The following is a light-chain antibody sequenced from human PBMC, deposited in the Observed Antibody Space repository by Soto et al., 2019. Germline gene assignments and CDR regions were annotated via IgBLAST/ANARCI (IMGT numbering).Light chain of an antibody. J-gene: IGKJ1*01. Sequence: DIVMTQSPDSLAVSLGERSTINCKSSQSVLYSSNNKNYLAWYQQKPGQPPKLLIYWASTRESGVPDRFSGSGSGTDSTLTISSLQAEEVAVYYCQQYYSTPQTFGQGTKVEIK. CDR3: QQYYSTPQT. V-gene: IGKV4-1*01. CDR2: WAS. CDR1: QSVLYSSNNKNY.